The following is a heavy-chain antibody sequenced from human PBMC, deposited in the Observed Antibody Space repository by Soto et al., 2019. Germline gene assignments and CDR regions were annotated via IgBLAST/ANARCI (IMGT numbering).Heavy chain of an antibody. Sequence: QITLIESGPTLVKPTQTLTLTCTFSGFSLSTSGPAVGWVRQPPGRALERLALIFWDGDKRYNAPLGNRLTITKDTSMNQVVLTLTNVDPADTATYYCAHRATMTIFGLIIDNGIWFDPWGQGTRVIVSS. CDR2: IFWDGDK. CDR3: AHRATMTIFGLIIDNGIWFDP. D-gene: IGHD3-3*01. V-gene: IGHV2-5*02. CDR1: GFSLSTSGPA. J-gene: IGHJ5*02.